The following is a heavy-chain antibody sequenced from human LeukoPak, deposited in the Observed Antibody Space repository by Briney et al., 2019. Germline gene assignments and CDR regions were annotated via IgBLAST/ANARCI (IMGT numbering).Heavy chain of an antibody. J-gene: IGHJ4*02. D-gene: IGHD3/OR15-3a*01. CDR3: ARDSGLVIIGSFDY. V-gene: IGHV3-21*01. CDR1: GFTFSSYS. Sequence: GGSLRLSCAASGFTFSSYSMNWVRQAPGKGLEWVSSISSRSSYIYYADSVKGRFTVSRDNAKNSLYLQMNSLRAEDTAVYYCARDSGLVIIGSFDYWGQGTLVTVSS. CDR2: ISSRSSYI.